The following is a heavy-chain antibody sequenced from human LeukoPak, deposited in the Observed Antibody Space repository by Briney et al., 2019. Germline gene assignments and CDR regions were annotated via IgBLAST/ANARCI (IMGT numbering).Heavy chain of an antibody. CDR3: ATGEYSSGWVFDY. D-gene: IGHD6-19*01. CDR2: FDPEDGET. J-gene: IGHJ4*02. CDR1: GFTFSSYA. Sequence: KSGGSLRLSCAASGFTFSSYAMHWVRQAPGKGLEWMGGFDPEDGETIYAQKFQGRVTMTEDTSTDTAYMELSSLRSEDTAVYYCATGEYSSGWVFDYWGQGTLVTVSS. V-gene: IGHV1-24*01.